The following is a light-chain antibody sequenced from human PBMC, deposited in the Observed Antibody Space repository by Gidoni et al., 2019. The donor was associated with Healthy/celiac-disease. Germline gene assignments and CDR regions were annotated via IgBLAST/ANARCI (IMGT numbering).Light chain of an antibody. CDR1: KLGDKY. Sequence: SYELTQPPSVSVSPGQTASITCSGDKLGDKYACWYQQKPGQAPVLVIYQDSKRPSGIPERFSGSNSGNTATLTISGTQAMDEADDYCQAWDSSTAGVFGGGTKLTVL. CDR3: QAWDSSTAGV. CDR2: QDS. V-gene: IGLV3-1*01. J-gene: IGLJ2*01.